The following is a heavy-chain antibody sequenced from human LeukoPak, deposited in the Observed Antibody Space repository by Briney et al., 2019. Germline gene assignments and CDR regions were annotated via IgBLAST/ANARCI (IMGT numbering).Heavy chain of an antibody. D-gene: IGHD6-19*01. V-gene: IGHV3-7*04. Sequence: PGGSLRLSCAASGFTFRDYWMNWVRQAPGKGLEWVASIKQDGSEKYYVDSVKGRFTISRDNAKNSLYLQMNSLRAEDTAVYYCARASQSPAIAVAGDFDYWGQGTLVTVSS. J-gene: IGHJ4*02. CDR2: IKQDGSEK. CDR1: GFTFRDYW. CDR3: ARASQSPAIAVAGDFDY.